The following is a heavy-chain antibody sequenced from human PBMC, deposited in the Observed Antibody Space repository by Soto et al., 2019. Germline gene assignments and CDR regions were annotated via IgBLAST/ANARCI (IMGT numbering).Heavy chain of an antibody. V-gene: IGHV4-59*01. CDR3: AREGRRTGTRSYYYGMDV. CDR2: IYYSGST. Sequence: TSKTLSLTCTVSGGSISSYYWSWIRQPPGTGLEWIGNIYYSGSTNYNPSLKSRVTISVATSKNQFSLKLSSVTAADRAVYYFAREGRRTGTRSYYYGMDVWGQGTTLTVAS. CDR1: GGSISSYY. D-gene: IGHD1-7*01. J-gene: IGHJ6*02.